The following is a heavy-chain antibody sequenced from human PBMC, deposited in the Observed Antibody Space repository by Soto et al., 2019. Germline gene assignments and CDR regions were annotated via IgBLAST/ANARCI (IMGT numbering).Heavy chain of an antibody. CDR3: ARAFSGSYPNFDY. D-gene: IGHD1-26*01. Sequence: SLRLSCLASGFIFRSYAMHWVRQAPGKGLEWVAVITYDGANGYYADSVRGRFAISRDNSKSTLFLQMNSLRPEDTAVYYCARAFSGSYPNFDYWGQGTLVTVS. CDR1: GFIFRSYA. CDR2: ITYDGANG. V-gene: IGHV3-30*09. J-gene: IGHJ4*02.